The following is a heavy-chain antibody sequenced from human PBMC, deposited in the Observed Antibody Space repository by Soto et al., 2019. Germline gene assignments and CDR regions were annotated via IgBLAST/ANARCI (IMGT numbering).Heavy chain of an antibody. CDR1: GYTFTGYY. J-gene: IGHJ4*02. CDR3: ARDVGWYYYGSGSYVFDY. D-gene: IGHD3-10*01. Sequence: GASVKVSCKASGYTFTGYYMHWVRQAPGQGLEWMGWINPNSGGTNYAQKFQGWVTMTRDTSISTAYMELSRLRSDDTAVYYCARDVGWYYYGSGSYVFDYWGQGTLVTV. CDR2: INPNSGGT. V-gene: IGHV1-2*04.